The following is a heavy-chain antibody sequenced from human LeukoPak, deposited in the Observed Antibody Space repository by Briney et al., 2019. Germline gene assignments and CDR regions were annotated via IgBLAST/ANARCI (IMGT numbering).Heavy chain of an antibody. V-gene: IGHV4-38-2*01. Sequence: SETLSLTCAVSVYSISSGHYWGWIRQPPGKGLEWIGSIHHSGRTYHNSSLKSRVTISVDTSKNQFSLRLSSVTAADTAVYYCTRHTYFYDSPGAYCFDYWGQGTLVTVSS. CDR2: IHHSGRT. CDR3: TRHTYFYDSPGAYCFDY. D-gene: IGHD3-22*01. CDR1: VYSISSGHY. J-gene: IGHJ4*02.